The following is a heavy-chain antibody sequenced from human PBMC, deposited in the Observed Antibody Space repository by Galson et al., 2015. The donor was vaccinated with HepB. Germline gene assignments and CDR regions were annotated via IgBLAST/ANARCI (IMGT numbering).Heavy chain of an antibody. V-gene: IGHV6-1*01. CDR3: AREGIAAGYNWFDP. CDR2: TYYRSKWYN. Sequence: CAISGDSVSSNSAAWNWIRQSPSRGLEWLGRTYYRSKWYNDYAVSVKSRITINPDTSKNQFSLQLNSVTPEDTAVHYCAREGIAAGYNWFDPWGQGTLVTVSS. D-gene: IGHD6-13*01. CDR1: GDSVSSNSAA. J-gene: IGHJ5*02.